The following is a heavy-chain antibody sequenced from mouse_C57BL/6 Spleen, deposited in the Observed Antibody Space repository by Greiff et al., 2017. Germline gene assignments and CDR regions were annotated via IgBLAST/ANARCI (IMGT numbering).Heavy chain of an antibody. CDR3: TRDLLRRGGYAMDY. CDR1: GFTFSSYA. D-gene: IGHD2-12*01. J-gene: IGHJ4*01. V-gene: IGHV5-9-1*02. CDR2: ISSGGDYI. Sequence: EVKVVESGEGLVKPGGSLKLSCAASGFTFSSYAMSWVRQTPEKRLEWVAYISSGGDYIYYADTVKGRFTISRDNARNTLYLQMSSLKSEDTAMYYCTRDLLRRGGYAMDYWGQGTSVTVSS.